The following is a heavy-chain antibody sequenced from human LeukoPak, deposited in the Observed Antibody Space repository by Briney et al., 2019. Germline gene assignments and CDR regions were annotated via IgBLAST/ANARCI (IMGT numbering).Heavy chain of an antibody. Sequence: SETLSLTCTVSGGSISSYYWSWIRQPPGKGLEWIGDIYYSGSTTYNPSLKTRLTISVDKSKSQLSLKLSSATAADTAVYYCARAYFWGIAVAGYYFDNWGQGTLVTVSS. CDR1: GGSISSYY. J-gene: IGHJ4*02. D-gene: IGHD6-19*01. CDR3: ARAYFWGIAVAGYYFDN. V-gene: IGHV4-59*01. CDR2: IYYSGST.